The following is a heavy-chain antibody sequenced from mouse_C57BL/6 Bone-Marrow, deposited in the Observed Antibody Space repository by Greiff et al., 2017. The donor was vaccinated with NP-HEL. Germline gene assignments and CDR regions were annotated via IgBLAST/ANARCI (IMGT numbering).Heavy chain of an antibody. CDR1: GFSFNTYA. V-gene: IGHV10-1*01. CDR3: VRQGYDGYYLDY. CDR2: IRSKSNNYAT. Sequence: EVQVVESGGGLVQPKGSLKLSCAASGFSFNTYAMNWVRQAPGKGVEWVARIRSKSNNYATYYADSLKDRFTISRDDSESMLYLQMNNLKTEDTAMYYCVRQGYDGYYLDYWGQGTTLTVSS. J-gene: IGHJ2*01. D-gene: IGHD2-3*01.